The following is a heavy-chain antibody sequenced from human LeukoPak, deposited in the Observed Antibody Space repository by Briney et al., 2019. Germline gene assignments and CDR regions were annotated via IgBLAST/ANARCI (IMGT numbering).Heavy chain of an antibody. D-gene: IGHD3-22*01. CDR1: GFIFSSYG. Sequence: GGSLSLSCAASGFIFSSYGMHCVRQAPGKGLEWVAFIRYDGSNKYYADSVKGRFTISRENSKNTLYLQRNSLRAEDTAVYYSAQHYDGSGYYFDYWSQGTLVTVSA. CDR2: IRYDGSNK. J-gene: IGHJ4*02. CDR3: AQHYDGSGYYFDY. V-gene: IGHV3-30*02.